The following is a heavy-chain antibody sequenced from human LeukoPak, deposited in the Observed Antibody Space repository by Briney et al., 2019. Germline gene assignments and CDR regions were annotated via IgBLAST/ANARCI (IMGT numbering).Heavy chain of an antibody. V-gene: IGHV3-74*03. D-gene: IGHD3-9*01. Sequence: GGSLRLSCAASGFTFSSHWMHWVRQAPGKGLVWVSSIDSDGGRIKYAGSVKGRFTISRDNAKNMLYLQMNSLRAEDTAVYYCARDDISKYWGQGTLVTVSS. CDR2: IDSDGGRI. J-gene: IGHJ4*02. CDR1: GFTFSSHW. CDR3: ARDDISKY.